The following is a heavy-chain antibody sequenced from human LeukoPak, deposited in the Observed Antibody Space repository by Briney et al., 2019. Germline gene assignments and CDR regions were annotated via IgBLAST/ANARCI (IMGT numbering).Heavy chain of an antibody. J-gene: IGHJ4*02. Sequence: GGSLRLSCAASGFTFSSYWMHWVRQAPGKGLVWVSRISTDGSSTHYADSVKGRFTISRDNAKNTLYLQMNSLRAEDTAVYYCARFRLAGEVEYYFDYWGQGTLVTVSS. V-gene: IGHV3-74*01. CDR3: ARFRLAGEVEYYFDY. CDR2: ISTDGSST. CDR1: GFTFSSYW. D-gene: IGHD7-27*01.